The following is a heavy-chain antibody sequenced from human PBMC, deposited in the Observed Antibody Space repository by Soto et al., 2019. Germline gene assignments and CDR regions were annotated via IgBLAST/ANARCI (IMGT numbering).Heavy chain of an antibody. D-gene: IGHD3-10*01. CDR3: ATSYGSGSYYAGNFDY. CDR2: ISSSSSYI. V-gene: IGHV3-21*01. Sequence: EVQLVESGGGLVKPGGSLRLSCAASGFTFSSYSMNWVRQAPGKGLEWVSSISSSSSYIYYADSVKGRFTISRDNTKNALYLQMNSQRAEDTAVYYCATSYGSGSYYAGNFDYWGQGTLVTVSS. J-gene: IGHJ4*02. CDR1: GFTFSSYS.